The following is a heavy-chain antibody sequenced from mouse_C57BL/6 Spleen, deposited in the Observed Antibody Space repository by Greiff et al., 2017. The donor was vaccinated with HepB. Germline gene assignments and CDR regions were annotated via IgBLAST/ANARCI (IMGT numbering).Heavy chain of an antibody. CDR1: GFTFSSYA. D-gene: IGHD3-1*01. Sequence: EVKLMESGGGLVKPGGSLKLSCAASGFTFSSYAMSWVRQTPEKRLEWVATISDGGSYTYYPDNVKGRFTISRDNAKNNLYLQMSHLKSEDTAMYYCARDRDSVYYAMDHWGQGTSVTVSS. J-gene: IGHJ4*01. V-gene: IGHV5-4*01. CDR2: ISDGGSYT. CDR3: ARDRDSVYYAMDH.